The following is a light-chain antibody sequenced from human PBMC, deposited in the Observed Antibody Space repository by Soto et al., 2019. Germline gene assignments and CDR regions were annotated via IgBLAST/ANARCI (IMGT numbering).Light chain of an antibody. J-gene: IGKJ5*01. CDR3: QQYNNWPPIN. Sequence: ETVMTHAPAARAVSLVERATLSCSASQSIGDNVAWYQQKPGQAPRLLIYGASTRATGIPDRFSGSGSGTDFTLTIRSLQSEDFAVYYCQQYNNWPPINCGQGIRRAIK. CDR2: GAS. V-gene: IGKV3D-15*01. CDR1: QSIGDN.